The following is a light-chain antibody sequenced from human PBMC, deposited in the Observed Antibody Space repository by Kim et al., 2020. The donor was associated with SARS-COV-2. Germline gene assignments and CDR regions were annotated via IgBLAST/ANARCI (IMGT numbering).Light chain of an antibody. J-gene: IGKJ4*01. CDR1: QSVSSN. Sequence: EIVMTQSPATLSVSPGERATLSCRASQSVSSNLAWYQQKPGQAPRLLIYGASTRATGVPDRFSGSGSETEFTLTISTLQSEDFAVYYCQQYSHWPLTFGGGTKLEI. V-gene: IGKV3-15*01. CDR2: GAS. CDR3: QQYSHWPLT.